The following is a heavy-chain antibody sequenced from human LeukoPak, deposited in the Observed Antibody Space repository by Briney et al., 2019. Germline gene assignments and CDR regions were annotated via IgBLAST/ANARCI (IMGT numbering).Heavy chain of an antibody. Sequence: PGGPRRPSCAPSGFTSRGSAMHWVRRASGKGLEWVGRIRSKANSYATAYAASVKGRFTISRDDSKNTAYPQMNSLKTEDTAVYYCTSMVASFDYWGQGTLVTVSS. CDR1: GFTSRGSA. J-gene: IGHJ4*02. CDR2: IRSKANSYAT. V-gene: IGHV3-73*01. D-gene: IGHD5-12*01. CDR3: TSMVASFDY.